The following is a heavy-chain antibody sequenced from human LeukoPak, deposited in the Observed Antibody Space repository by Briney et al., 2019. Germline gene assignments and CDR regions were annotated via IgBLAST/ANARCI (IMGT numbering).Heavy chain of an antibody. J-gene: IGHJ3*01. CDR3: ARPNITSYYDSRGYDAFDV. V-gene: IGHV5-51*01. CDR2: IYPDDSDT. Sequence: GESLKISCKGSGYSFTIYWIAWVRQMPGKGLEWMGIIYPDDSDTRYSPSFQGQVTISADKSVRTAYLQWSSLKASDTATYYCARPNITSYYDSRGYDAFDVWGQGTMVTVSS. CDR1: GYSFTIYW. D-gene: IGHD3-22*01.